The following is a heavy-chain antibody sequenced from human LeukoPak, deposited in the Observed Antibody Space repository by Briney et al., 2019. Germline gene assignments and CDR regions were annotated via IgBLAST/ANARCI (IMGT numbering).Heavy chain of an antibody. CDR2: IYHSGST. V-gene: IGHV4-4*02. D-gene: IGHD1-26*01. CDR1: GDSINSSNR. CDR3: TRVGVEATEFDY. J-gene: IGHJ4*02. Sequence: SGTLSLTCAVSGDSINSSNRWSWVRQPPGKGLEWIGEIYHSGSTNYNPSLKSRVTLSIDKSQNQFSLKLNSVTAADTAVYYCTRVGVEATEFDYWGQGTLVTVSS.